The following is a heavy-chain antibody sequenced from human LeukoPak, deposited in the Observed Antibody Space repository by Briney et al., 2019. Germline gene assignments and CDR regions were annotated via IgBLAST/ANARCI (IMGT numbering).Heavy chain of an antibody. CDR2: INSDGSST. CDR1: GVTFSSYW. CDR3: ARENDYGDYWPFDY. J-gene: IGHJ4*02. V-gene: IGHV3-74*01. Sequence: GGSLRLSCAASGVTFSSYWMHCVRHAPGKGLGWVSRINSDGSSTSYADSVKGRFTISRDNAKNTLYLQMNSLRAEDTAVYYCARENDYGDYWPFDYWGQGTLVTVSS. D-gene: IGHD4-17*01.